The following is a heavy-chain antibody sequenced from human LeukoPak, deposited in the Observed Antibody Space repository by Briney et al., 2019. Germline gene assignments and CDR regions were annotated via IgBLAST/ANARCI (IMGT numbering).Heavy chain of an antibody. CDR1: GYTFTGYY. V-gene: IGHV1-2*02. J-gene: IGHJ4*02. CDR3: ARDGSWGSTSYSDY. D-gene: IGHD2-2*01. CDR2: INPNSGGT. Sequence: ASVKVSRKASGYTFTGYYIHWVRQAPGQGLEWMGWINPNSGGTKYEQKFQGRVTMTRDTSITTAYMELTRLTSDDTAMYYCARDGSWGSTSYSDYWGQGTLVTVSS.